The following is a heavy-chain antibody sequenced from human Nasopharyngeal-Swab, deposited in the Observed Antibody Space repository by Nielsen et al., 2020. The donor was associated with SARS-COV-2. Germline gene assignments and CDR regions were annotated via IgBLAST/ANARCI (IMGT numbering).Heavy chain of an antibody. CDR2: INPNSGGT. V-gene: IGHV1-2*06. J-gene: IGHJ3*02. CDR3: ARSEDCSGGSCYSLVRAFDI. CDR1: GYTFTGYY. Sequence: ASVKVSCKASGYTFTGYYMHWVRQAPGQGLEWMGRINPNSGGTNYAQKFQGRVTMTRDTSISTAYMELSRLRSDDTAVYYCARSEDCSGGSCYSLVRAFDIWGQGTMVTVSS. D-gene: IGHD2-15*01.